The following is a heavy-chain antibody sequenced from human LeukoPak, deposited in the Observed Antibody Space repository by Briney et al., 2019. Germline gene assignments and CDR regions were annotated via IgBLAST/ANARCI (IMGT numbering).Heavy chain of an antibody. CDR1: GFTFSSYA. Sequence: GGSLRLSCAASGFTFSSYAMSWVRQAPGKVLEWVSGISWNSGSIGYADSVKGRFTISRDNAKNSLYLQMNSLRAEDTALYYCAKMAYYYDSSGYFDYWGQGTLVPVSS. V-gene: IGHV3-9*01. D-gene: IGHD3-22*01. J-gene: IGHJ4*02. CDR3: AKMAYYYDSSGYFDY. CDR2: ISWNSGSI.